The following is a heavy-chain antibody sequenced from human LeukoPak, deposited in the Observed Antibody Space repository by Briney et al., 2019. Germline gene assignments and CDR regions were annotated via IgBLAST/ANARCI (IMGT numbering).Heavy chain of an antibody. CDR2: ISAYNGNT. J-gene: IGHJ4*02. V-gene: IGHV1-18*01. CDR1: GYTFTSYG. CDR3: ARARGSYVFDY. D-gene: IGHD1-26*01. Sequence: ASVKVSCKASGYTFTSYGISWVRQAPGQGLEWMRWISAYNGNTNYAQKLQGRVTMTTDTSTSTAYVELRSLRSDDTAVYYCARARGSYVFDYWGQGTLVTVSS.